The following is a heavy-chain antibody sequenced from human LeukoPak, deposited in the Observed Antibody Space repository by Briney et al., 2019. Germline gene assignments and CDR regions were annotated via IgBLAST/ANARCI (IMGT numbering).Heavy chain of an antibody. D-gene: IGHD3-22*01. Sequence: GGSLSLSCAASGFTFSSYSMNWVRQAPGKGLEWVSYISSRSSTIYYADSVTGRFTISRDNAKNSLYLQMNSLRAEDTAVYYCARGLHYYDSSGYYYPDAFDIWGQGTMVTVSS. CDR3: ARGLHYYDSSGYYYPDAFDI. CDR2: ISSRSSTI. CDR1: GFTFSSYS. V-gene: IGHV3-48*01. J-gene: IGHJ3*02.